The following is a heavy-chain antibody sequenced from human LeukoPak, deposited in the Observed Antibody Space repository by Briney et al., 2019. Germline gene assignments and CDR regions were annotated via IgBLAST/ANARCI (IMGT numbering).Heavy chain of an antibody. Sequence: SETLSLTCIVSGGSISGHFWSWIRRPPGKGLEWIGYIHYTGSTKYNPSLKSRLTISVDTSKNQFSLKLSSVTAADTAVYYCASVDDEGYSDSWGQGILVTVSS. CDR2: IHYTGST. D-gene: IGHD3-22*01. CDR3: ASVDDEGYSDS. CDR1: GGSISGHF. V-gene: IGHV4-59*11. J-gene: IGHJ4*02.